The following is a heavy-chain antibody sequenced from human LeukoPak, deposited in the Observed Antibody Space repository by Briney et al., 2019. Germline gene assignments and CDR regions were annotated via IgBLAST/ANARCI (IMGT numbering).Heavy chain of an antibody. CDR3: AASYISGFPEIDY. Sequence: SETLSLTCTVSGGSVSSGNYYWSWIRQPPGKGLEWIGYVYYSGSTKYNPSLKSRVTISGDTSKNQFCLKVGSVTAADTAVYYCAASYISGFPEIDYWGQGTLVTVSS. J-gene: IGHJ4*02. CDR1: GGSVSSGNYY. CDR2: VYYSGST. V-gene: IGHV4-61*01. D-gene: IGHD6-19*01.